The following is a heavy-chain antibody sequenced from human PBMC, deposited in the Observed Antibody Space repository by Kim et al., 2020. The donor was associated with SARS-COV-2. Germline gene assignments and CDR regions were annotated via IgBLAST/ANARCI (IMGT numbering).Heavy chain of an antibody. CDR2: NPSGGST. J-gene: IGHJ4*02. V-gene: IGHV1-46*01. Sequence: NPSGGSTSYEQKFQGRVTMTRDTSTSTVYMELSSLRSEDTAVYYCARDVQVWGQGTLVTVSS. D-gene: IGHD6-6*01. CDR3: ARDVQV.